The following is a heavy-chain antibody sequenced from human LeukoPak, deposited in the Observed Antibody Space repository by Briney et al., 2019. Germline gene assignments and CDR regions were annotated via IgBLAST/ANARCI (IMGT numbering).Heavy chain of an antibody. V-gene: IGHV4-59*08. J-gene: IGHJ4*02. CDR3: ARGYSNYALGY. CDR2: IYYSGST. D-gene: IGHD4-11*01. Sequence: SETLSLTCTVSGGSISSYYWSWIRQPPGKGLEWIGYIYYSGSTNYNPSLKSRVTISVGTSKNQFSLKLSSVTAADTAVYYCARGYSNYALGYWGQGTLVTVSS. CDR1: GGSISSYY.